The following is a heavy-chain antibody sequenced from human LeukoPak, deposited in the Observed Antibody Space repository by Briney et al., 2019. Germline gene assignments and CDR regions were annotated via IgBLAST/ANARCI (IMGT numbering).Heavy chain of an antibody. Sequence: PSETLSLTCTVSGDSLSGFYWSWIRQPAGKGLQWIGRISTSGSTNYNPSLKSRVTMSVDRSTNEFSLTVRSVTAADTALYYCARGLPSYGDYVDYYFYMDVWGRGTTVTVSS. J-gene: IGHJ6*03. CDR1: GDSLSGFY. D-gene: IGHD4-17*01. V-gene: IGHV4-4*07. CDR3: ARGLPSYGDYVDYYFYMDV. CDR2: ISTSGST.